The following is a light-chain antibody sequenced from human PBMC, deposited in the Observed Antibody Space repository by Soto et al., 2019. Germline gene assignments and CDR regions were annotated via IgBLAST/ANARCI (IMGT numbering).Light chain of an antibody. J-gene: IGKJ1*01. Sequence: DIQMTQSPSSLSASVGDRVTITCQASQDISNYLNWYQQKLGKAPKRLIYAASSLQSGVPSRFSGSGSGTEFTLTISSLQPEDFATYFCLQHDSYPWTSGQGTKVDIK. CDR3: LQHDSYPWT. V-gene: IGKV1-17*01. CDR1: QDISNY. CDR2: AAS.